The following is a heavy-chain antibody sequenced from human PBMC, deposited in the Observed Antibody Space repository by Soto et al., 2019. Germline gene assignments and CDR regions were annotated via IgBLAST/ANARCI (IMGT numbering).Heavy chain of an antibody. CDR3: ARSDYDFWSGYSFDY. J-gene: IGHJ4*02. D-gene: IGHD3-3*01. Sequence: ASVKVSCKASGYTFTGYYMHWVRQAPGQGREWMGWINPNSGGTNYAQKFQGRVTMTRDTSISTAYMELSRLRSDDTAVYYCARSDYDFWSGYSFDYWGQGTLVTVSS. CDR1: GYTFTGYY. CDR2: INPNSGGT. V-gene: IGHV1-2*02.